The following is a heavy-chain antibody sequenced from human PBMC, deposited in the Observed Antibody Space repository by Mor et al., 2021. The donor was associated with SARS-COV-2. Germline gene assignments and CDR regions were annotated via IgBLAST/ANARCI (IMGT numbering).Heavy chain of an antibody. CDR2: ISSSGNT. J-gene: IGHJ5*02. V-gene: IGHV4-31*02. Sequence: GLEWIGYISSSGNTYYNPSLRSRVTIPIDKSRNQFSLRLRSVTAADTAIYYCARVLEEDESCSSSSCYAFDPWGQG. CDR3: ARVLEEDESCSSSSCYAFDP. D-gene: IGHD2-2*01.